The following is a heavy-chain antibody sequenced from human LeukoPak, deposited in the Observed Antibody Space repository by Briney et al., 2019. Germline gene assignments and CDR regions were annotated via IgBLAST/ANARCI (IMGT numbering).Heavy chain of an antibody. V-gene: IGHV1-46*01. CDR1: GYTFTTYY. D-gene: IGHD1-7*01. CDR2: IYCSDGST. J-gene: IGHJ4*02. Sequence: ASVKVSCKTSGYTFTTYYIHWVRQAPGQGLEWMGSIYCSDGSTIYGQKFQGRVTITRDTSTSTVYMDLSGLRSEDTAVYYCARGWELTYWGQGTLVTVSS. CDR3: ARGWELTY.